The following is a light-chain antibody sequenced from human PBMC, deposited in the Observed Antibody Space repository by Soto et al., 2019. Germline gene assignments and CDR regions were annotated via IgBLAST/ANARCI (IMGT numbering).Light chain of an antibody. CDR1: QNIRNY. CDR2: DAS. V-gene: IGKV3-11*01. CDR3: QQRGNWPLT. J-gene: IGKJ4*01. Sequence: ETVLTQSPATLSLSPGERATLSCRASQNIRNYLIWYQQKPGQAPRLLIYDASSRATGIPARFSGSGSGPDFTLTISSLEPEDFAVYYCQQRGNWPLTFGGGTKVE.